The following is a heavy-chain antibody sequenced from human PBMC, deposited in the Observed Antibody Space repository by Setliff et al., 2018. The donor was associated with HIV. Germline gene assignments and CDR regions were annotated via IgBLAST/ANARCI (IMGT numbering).Heavy chain of an antibody. D-gene: IGHD6-19*01. CDR1: GYSFTRYD. J-gene: IGHJ4*02. Sequence: AASVKVSCKASGYSFTRYDVTWVRQAPGQGLEWMGGISGHNGDTKYPQKFQGRVTMTTDTSTNTAYMELRSLTSDDTAVYYCARDGFRAGYSSGWSDYWGQGTLVTVSS. CDR3: ARDGFRAGYSSGWSDY. CDR2: ISGHNGDT. V-gene: IGHV1-18*01.